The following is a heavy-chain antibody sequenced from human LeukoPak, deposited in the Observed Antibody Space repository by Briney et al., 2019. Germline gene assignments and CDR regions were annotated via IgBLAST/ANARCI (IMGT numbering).Heavy chain of an antibody. V-gene: IGHV5-51*01. CDR2: IYPGDSDT. J-gene: IGHJ3*02. Sequence: GESLKISCKGSGYSLTSYWIGWVRQMPGKGLEWMGIIYPGDSDTRYSPSFQGQVTISADKSISTAYLQWSSLKASDTAMYYCATKYYDFWSGYSKAFDIWGQGTMVTVSS. CDR3: ATKYYDFWSGYSKAFDI. D-gene: IGHD3-3*01. CDR1: GYSLTSYW.